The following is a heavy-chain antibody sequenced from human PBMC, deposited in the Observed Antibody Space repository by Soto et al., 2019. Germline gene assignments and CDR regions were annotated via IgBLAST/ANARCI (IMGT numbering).Heavy chain of an antibody. D-gene: IGHD2-2*01. CDR3: AADRSEDCSSTSCYQGAHLAAYYGMDV. J-gene: IGHJ6*02. V-gene: IGHV1-58*01. CDR2: IVVGSGNT. CDR1: GFPFTSSA. Sequence: VKVSCKASGFPFTSSALQWVRQARGQRLEWIGWIVVGSGNTNYAQKFQERVTITRDMSTSTAYMELSSLRSEDTAVYYCAADRSEDCSSTSCYQGAHLAAYYGMDVWGQGTTVTVSS.